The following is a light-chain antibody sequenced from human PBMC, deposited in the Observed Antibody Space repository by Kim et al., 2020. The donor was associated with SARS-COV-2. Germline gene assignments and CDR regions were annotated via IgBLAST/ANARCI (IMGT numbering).Light chain of an antibody. CDR2: GND. Sequence: GQTVTISCSGSSSNIGRNPVSWYHQVPGTAPKLLIFGNDERPSGVPGRFSGSKSGTSASLAISGLRSEDEADYFCASWDDSLSGVLFGGGTKLTVL. CDR1: SSNIGRNP. V-gene: IGLV1-47*02. CDR3: ASWDDSLSGVL. J-gene: IGLJ2*01.